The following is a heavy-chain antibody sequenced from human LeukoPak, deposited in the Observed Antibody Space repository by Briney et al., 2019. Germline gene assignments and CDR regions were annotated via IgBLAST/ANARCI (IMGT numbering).Heavy chain of an antibody. CDR3: AKDLSQVDTAG. V-gene: IGHV3-23*01. Sequence: GGSLRLSCAASGFTFSSYAMSWVRQSPGKGLEWVSAISGSGGSTYYADSVKGRFTISRDNSKNTLYLQMDSLRAEDTAVYYCAKDLSQVDTAGWGQGTLVTVSS. CDR1: GFTFSSYA. J-gene: IGHJ4*02. D-gene: IGHD5-18*01. CDR2: ISGSGGST.